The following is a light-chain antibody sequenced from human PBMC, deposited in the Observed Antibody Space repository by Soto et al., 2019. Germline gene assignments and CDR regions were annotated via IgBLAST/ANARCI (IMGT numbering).Light chain of an antibody. CDR3: EQYYSTPWT. V-gene: IGKV4-1*01. CDR1: QRVLYSSNNKNN. J-gene: IGKJ1*01. CDR2: WAS. Sequence: DIVMTQSPDSLAVSLGERATINCKSSQRVLYSSNNKNNLALYKQKPGQPPKLLIYWASTRKSGVPDRFSGSGSGRDFTLTISSLQAEDVAVYYYEQYYSTPWTFGQKTKVEIK.